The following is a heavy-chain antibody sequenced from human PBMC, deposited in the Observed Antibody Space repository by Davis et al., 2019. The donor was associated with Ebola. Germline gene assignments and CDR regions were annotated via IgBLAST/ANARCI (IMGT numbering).Heavy chain of an antibody. Sequence: GGSLRLSCAASGVTFSSYAMHWVRQAPGEGLEWVAVISYDGSNKYYADSVKGRFTISRDNSKNTLYLQMNSLRAEDTAVYYCAKDGSWIFDYWGQGTLVTVSS. J-gene: IGHJ4*02. D-gene: IGHD1-26*01. CDR1: GVTFSSYA. V-gene: IGHV3-30-3*01. CDR2: ISYDGSNK. CDR3: AKDGSWIFDY.